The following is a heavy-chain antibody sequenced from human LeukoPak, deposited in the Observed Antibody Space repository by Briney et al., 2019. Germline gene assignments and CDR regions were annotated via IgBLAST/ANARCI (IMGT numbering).Heavy chain of an antibody. Sequence: ASVKVSCKASGYTFTGYYMHWVRQAPGQGLEWMGWINPNSGGTNYAQKFQGRVTMTRDTSISTAYMELSRLRSDDTAVYYCATHYDSSGYSAFDIWGQGTMVTVSS. J-gene: IGHJ3*02. V-gene: IGHV1-2*02. CDR3: ATHYDSSGYSAFDI. D-gene: IGHD3-22*01. CDR1: GYTFTGYY. CDR2: INPNSGGT.